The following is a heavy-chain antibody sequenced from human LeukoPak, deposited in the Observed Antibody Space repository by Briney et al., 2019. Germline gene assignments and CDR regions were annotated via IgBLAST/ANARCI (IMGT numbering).Heavy chain of an antibody. CDR1: GFTFSDYY. D-gene: IGHD6-19*01. Sequence: GGSLRLSCAASGFTFSDYYMSWIRQAPGKGLEWVSYISSSGSTIYYADSVKGRFTISRDNVKNSLYLQMNSLRAEDTAVYYCARDILHPQGSPGEYGSGWYHAGWFDPWGQGTLVTVSS. V-gene: IGHV3-11*01. J-gene: IGHJ5*02. CDR3: ARDILHPQGSPGEYGSGWYHAGWFDP. CDR2: ISSSGSTI.